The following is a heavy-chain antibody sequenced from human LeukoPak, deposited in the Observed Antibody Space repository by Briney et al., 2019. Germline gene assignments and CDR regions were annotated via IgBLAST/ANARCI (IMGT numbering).Heavy chain of an antibody. Sequence: PSETLSLTCTVSGGSISSYYWSWIRHPPGKGLEWIGYIHYSGSTNYNPSLKSRVTISVDTSKNQFSLKLSSVTAADTAVYYCAREIFAYSSGWYWFDPWGQGTLVTVSS. J-gene: IGHJ5*02. CDR1: GGSISSYY. D-gene: IGHD6-19*01. CDR2: IHYSGST. CDR3: AREIFAYSSGWYWFDP. V-gene: IGHV4-59*01.